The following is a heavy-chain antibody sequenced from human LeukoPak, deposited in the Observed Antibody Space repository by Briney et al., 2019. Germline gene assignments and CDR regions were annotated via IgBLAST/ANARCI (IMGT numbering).Heavy chain of an antibody. D-gene: IGHD3-10*01. Sequence: ASVKVSCKASGYTLTGYYMHWVRQAPGQGLEWMGWINPNSGGTNYAQKFQGRVTMTRDTSISTAYMELSRLRSDDTAVYYCARGQSITMVRGVIDYWGQGTLVTVSS. V-gene: IGHV1-2*02. CDR3: ARGQSITMVRGVIDY. CDR1: GYTLTGYY. CDR2: INPNSGGT. J-gene: IGHJ4*02.